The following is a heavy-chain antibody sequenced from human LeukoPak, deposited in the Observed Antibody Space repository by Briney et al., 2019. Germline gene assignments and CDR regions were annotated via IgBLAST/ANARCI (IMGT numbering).Heavy chain of an antibody. CDR3: ARHGYSSSWYVASDYYYYYMDV. Sequence: GRSLRLSCAASGFIFSSYAMHWVRQAPGKGLEWVAVISYDGSNKYYADSVKGRFTISRDNSKNTLYLQMNSLRAEDTAVYYCARHGYSSSWYVASDYYYYYMDVWGKGTTVTVS. J-gene: IGHJ6*03. V-gene: IGHV3-30*04. CDR2: ISYDGSNK. CDR1: GFIFSSYA. D-gene: IGHD6-13*01.